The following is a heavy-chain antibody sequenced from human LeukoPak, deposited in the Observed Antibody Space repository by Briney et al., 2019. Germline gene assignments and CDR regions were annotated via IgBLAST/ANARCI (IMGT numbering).Heavy chain of an antibody. J-gene: IGHJ3*02. Sequence: SETLSLTCAVYGGSFSGYYWSWIRQPPGKGLEWIGEINHSGSTKHNPSLKSRVTISVDTSKNQFSLKLSSVTAADTAVYYCASDSSGWYYFAFDIWGQGTMVTVSS. V-gene: IGHV4-34*01. CDR3: ASDSSGWYYFAFDI. CDR2: INHSGST. D-gene: IGHD6-19*01. CDR1: GGSFSGYY.